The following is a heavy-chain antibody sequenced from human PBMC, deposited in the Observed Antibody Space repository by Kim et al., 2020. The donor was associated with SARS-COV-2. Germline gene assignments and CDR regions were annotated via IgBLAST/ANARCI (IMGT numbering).Heavy chain of an antibody. Sequence: SVKVSCKASGGTFSSYAISWVRQAPGQGLEWMGGIIPIFGAANYAQKFQGRVTITADESTSTAYMELSSLRSEDTAVYYCATDPPYVDIVATINYYYYGMDVWGQGTTVTVSS. J-gene: IGHJ6*02. CDR2: IIPIFGAA. CDR1: GGTFSSYA. D-gene: IGHD5-12*01. CDR3: ATDPPYVDIVATINYYYYGMDV. V-gene: IGHV1-69*13.